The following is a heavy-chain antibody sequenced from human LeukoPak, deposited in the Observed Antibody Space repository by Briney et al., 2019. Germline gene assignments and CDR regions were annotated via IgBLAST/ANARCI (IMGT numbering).Heavy chain of an antibody. Sequence: GSSVKVSCKASGGTFSSYTISWVRQAPGPGLEWMGRIIPILGIANYAQKFQGRVTITADKSTSTAYMELRSLRSEDTAVYYCARAEGELVWWYWGQGTLVTVSS. CDR1: GGTFSSYT. D-gene: IGHD1-26*01. CDR2: IIPILGIA. V-gene: IGHV1-69*02. J-gene: IGHJ4*02. CDR3: ARAEGELVWWY.